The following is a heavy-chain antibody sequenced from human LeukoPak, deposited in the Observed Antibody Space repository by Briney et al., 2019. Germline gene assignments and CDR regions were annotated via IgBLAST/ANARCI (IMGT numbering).Heavy chain of an antibody. CDR1: GYSFSSQW. Sequence: GESLKISCKGSGYSFSSQWIVWVRQMPGKGLGWIGIVYPGDSDSDTIYNPSLQGQVTISADKSISTAYLQWTSLKASDTAMYYCARRSEFGEWYDFWGQGSRVTVS. CDR3: ARRSEFGEWYDF. V-gene: IGHV5-51*01. D-gene: IGHD3-10*01. CDR2: VYPGDSDSDT. J-gene: IGHJ4*02.